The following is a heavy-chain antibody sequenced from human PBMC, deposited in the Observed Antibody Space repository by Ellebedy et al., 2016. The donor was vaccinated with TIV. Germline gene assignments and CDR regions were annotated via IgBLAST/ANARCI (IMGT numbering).Heavy chain of an antibody. V-gene: IGHV3-74*01. Sequence: GESLKISCAASGFTFRNYWMHWVRRAPGKGLVWVSRISSDGSSTSYADSVKGRFTISRDNAKNTLYLQMNSLRVEDTAVYYCAGVMGFGEFAYWGQGALVTVSS. J-gene: IGHJ4*02. CDR2: ISSDGSST. CDR3: AGVMGFGEFAY. CDR1: GFTFRNYW. D-gene: IGHD3-10*01.